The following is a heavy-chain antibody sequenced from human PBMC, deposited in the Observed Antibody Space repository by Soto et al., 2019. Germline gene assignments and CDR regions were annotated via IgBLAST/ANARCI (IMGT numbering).Heavy chain of an antibody. CDR2: IYYSGST. CDR3: ARITVIIVGAISWFDP. D-gene: IGHD1-26*01. J-gene: IGHJ5*02. V-gene: IGHV4-39*01. CDR1: GGSISSSSYY. Sequence: PSETLSLTCTVSGGSISSSSYYWGWIRQPPGKGLEWIGSIYYSGSTYYNPSLKSRVTISVDTSKNQFSLKLSSVTAADTAVYYCARITVIIVGAISWFDPWGQGTLVTVS.